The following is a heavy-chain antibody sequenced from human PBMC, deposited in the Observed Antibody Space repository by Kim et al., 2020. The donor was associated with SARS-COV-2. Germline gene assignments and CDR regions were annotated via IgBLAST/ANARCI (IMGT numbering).Heavy chain of an antibody. Sequence: ASVKVSCKASGYTFTSYGISWVRQAPGQGLEWMGWISAYNGNTNYAQKLQGRVTMTTDTSTSTAYMELRSLRSDDTAVYYCARDQDQNLYSSSWLENYYYYGMDVWGQGTTVTVSS. CDR2: ISAYNGNT. D-gene: IGHD6-13*01. J-gene: IGHJ6*02. V-gene: IGHV1-18*01. CDR3: ARDQDQNLYSSSWLENYYYYGMDV. CDR1: GYTFTSYG.